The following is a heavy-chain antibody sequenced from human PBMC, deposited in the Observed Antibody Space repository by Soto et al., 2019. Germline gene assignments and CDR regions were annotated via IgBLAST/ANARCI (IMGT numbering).Heavy chain of an antibody. V-gene: IGHV1-18*01. CDR3: ARDLPPVDY. J-gene: IGHJ4*02. Sequence: QIQLVQSGAEVKKPGASVKVSCKASGYTFSSYHITWVRQAPGQGLEWLGWISAYNGNTNYAQNLQGRVTMTTDPSTSTAYMELRSLRSDATAVYYCARDLPPVDYWGQRTLVTVSS. CDR1: GYTFSSYH. CDR2: ISAYNGNT.